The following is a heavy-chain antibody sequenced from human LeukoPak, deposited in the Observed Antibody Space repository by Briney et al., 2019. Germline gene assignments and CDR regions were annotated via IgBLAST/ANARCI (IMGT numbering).Heavy chain of an antibody. CDR3: AKVGVAGEYYWFDP. J-gene: IGHJ5*02. CDR2: ITGSGGYT. Sequence: GGSLRLSCAASGFTFSSYAVSWVRQAPGKGLEWVSAITGSGGYTYNADSVKGRFTISRDNSKNTLYLQMNSLRAEDTAVYYCAKVGVAGEYYWFDPWGQGTLVTVSS. CDR1: GFTFSSYA. V-gene: IGHV3-23*01. D-gene: IGHD6-19*01.